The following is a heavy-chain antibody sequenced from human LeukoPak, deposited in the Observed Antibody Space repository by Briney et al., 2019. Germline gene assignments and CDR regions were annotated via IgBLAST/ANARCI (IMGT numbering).Heavy chain of an antibody. D-gene: IGHD2-2*02. J-gene: IGHJ6*02. V-gene: IGHV1-69*04. Sequence: ASVKVSCKASGGTFSRSAISWVRQAPGQGLEWMGRFIPILGIETYAQRFQGRVTITADRSTSTAYMELSSLTSEDTAVYYCARVQAVGVPVAIDAYYSYGMDVWGQGTAVTVSS. CDR2: FIPILGIE. CDR1: GGTFSRSA. CDR3: ARVQAVGVPVAIDAYYSYGMDV.